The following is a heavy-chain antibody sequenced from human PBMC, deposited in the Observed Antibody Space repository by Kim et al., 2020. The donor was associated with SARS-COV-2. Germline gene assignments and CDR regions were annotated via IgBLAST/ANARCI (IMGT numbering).Heavy chain of an antibody. D-gene: IGHD6-13*01. CDR2: IIPIFGTA. CDR1: GGTFSSYA. J-gene: IGHJ6*03. CDR3: ARTGYSSSWEYYYYYYMDV. Sequence: SVKVSCKASGGTFSSYAISWVRQAPGQGLEWMGGIIPIFGTANYAQKFQGRVTITADESTSTAYMELSSLRSEDTAVYYCARTGYSSSWEYYYYYYMDVWGKGTTVTVSS. V-gene: IGHV1-69*13.